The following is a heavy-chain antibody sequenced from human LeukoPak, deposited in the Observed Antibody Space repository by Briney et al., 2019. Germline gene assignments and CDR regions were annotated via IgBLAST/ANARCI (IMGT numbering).Heavy chain of an antibody. J-gene: IGHJ4*02. CDR3: ARHSYAGSQYFFDY. CDR1: GGSISSYY. CDR2: IYYSGST. D-gene: IGHD2-8*01. Sequence: PSETLSLTCTVSGGSISSYYWGCIRQPPGRGLAWIGFIYYSGSTNYNPSLKSRVTISVDTSKNQFSLRLSSVSAADTALYYCARHSYAGSQYFFDYWGQGTLVTVSS. V-gene: IGHV4-59*08.